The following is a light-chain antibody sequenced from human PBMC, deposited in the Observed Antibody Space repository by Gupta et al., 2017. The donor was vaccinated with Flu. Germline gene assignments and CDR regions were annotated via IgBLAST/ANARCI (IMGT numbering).Light chain of an antibody. J-gene: IGLJ3*02. V-gene: IGLV1-51*02. CDR2: EGN. CDR3: GTWDSSLSAGV. CDR1: SSNIGNNY. Sequence: SSSNIGNNYGSWYQQLPGAAPKLLIYEGNKRPSGIPDRFSGSKSGTSATLGITGLQTGDEADYYCGTWDSSLSAGVFGGGTKLTVL.